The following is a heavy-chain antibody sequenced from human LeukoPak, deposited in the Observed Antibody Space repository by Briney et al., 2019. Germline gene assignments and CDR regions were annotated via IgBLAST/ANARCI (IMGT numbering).Heavy chain of an antibody. D-gene: IGHD5-18*01. CDR2: IIPIFGTA. CDR1: GGTFSSHA. CDR3: ARSPQVDTAMANWFDP. V-gene: IGHV1-69*05. Sequence: SVKVSCKASGGTFSSHAISWVRQAPGQGLEWMGGIIPIFGTANYAQKFQGRVTITTDESTSTAYMELSSLRSEDTAVYYCARSPQVDTAMANWFDPWGQGTLVTVSS. J-gene: IGHJ5*02.